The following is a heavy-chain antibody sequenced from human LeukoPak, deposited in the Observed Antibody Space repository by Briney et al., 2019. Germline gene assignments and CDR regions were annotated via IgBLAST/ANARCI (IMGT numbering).Heavy chain of an antibody. CDR2: ISYDGSNK. J-gene: IGHJ4*02. CDR3: AREGPDYYDSSGYDY. D-gene: IGHD3-22*01. Sequence: PGGSLRLSCAASGFTFSSYAMHWVRQAPGKGLEWVAVISYDGSNKYYADSVKGGFTISRDNSKNTLYLQMNSLRAENTAVYYCAREGPDYYDSSGYDYWGQGTLVTVSS. V-gene: IGHV3-30*04. CDR1: GFTFSSYA.